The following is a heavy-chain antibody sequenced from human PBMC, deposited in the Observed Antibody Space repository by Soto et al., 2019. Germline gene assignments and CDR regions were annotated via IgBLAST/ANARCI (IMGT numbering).Heavy chain of an antibody. D-gene: IGHD3-22*01. Sequence: EVQLLESGGGLVQPGGSLRLSCAASGFTFSSYAMSWVRQAPGKGLEWVSAISGSGGSTYYADSVKGRFTISRDNSKNTLYLQMNSLRAEDTAVYYCAKPPNGHYDSSGYYQLRAEYFQHWGQGTLVTVSS. V-gene: IGHV3-23*01. J-gene: IGHJ1*01. CDR3: AKPPNGHYDSSGYYQLRAEYFQH. CDR2: ISGSGGST. CDR1: GFTFSSYA.